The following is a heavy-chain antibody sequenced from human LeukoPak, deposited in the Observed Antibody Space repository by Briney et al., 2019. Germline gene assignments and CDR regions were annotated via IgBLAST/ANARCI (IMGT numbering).Heavy chain of an antibody. Sequence: GGSLRLSCAASGFTFSSYSMNWVRQTPGKGLEWVSSISSSSSYIYYADSVKGRFTISRYNAKNSLYLQMNSLRAEDTAVYYCARKYCSGGTCYSDYWGPGTLVTVSS. D-gene: IGHD2-15*01. CDR3: ARKYCSGGTCYSDY. J-gene: IGHJ4*02. CDR1: GFTFSSYS. CDR2: ISSSSSYI. V-gene: IGHV3-21*01.